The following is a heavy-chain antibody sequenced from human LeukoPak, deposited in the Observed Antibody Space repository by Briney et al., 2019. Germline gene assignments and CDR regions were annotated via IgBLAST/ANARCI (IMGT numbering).Heavy chain of an antibody. V-gene: IGHV3-7*04. CDR2: IKQDGSEK. D-gene: IGHD6-19*01. CDR1: GFAFSTYW. J-gene: IGHJ5*02. CDR3: ARLTSGWTNWFDP. Sequence: GGSLRLSCAASGFAFSTYWMSWVRQAPGKDLGWVANIKQDGSEKNYVDSVKGRFTISRDNAKNSLYLQMNSLRAEDTAVYYCARLTSGWTNWFDPRGQGTLVTVSS.